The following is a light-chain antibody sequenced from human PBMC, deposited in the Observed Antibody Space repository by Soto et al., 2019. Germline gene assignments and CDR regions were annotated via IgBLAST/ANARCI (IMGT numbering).Light chain of an antibody. Sequence: DIQMTQFPSTLSASIGDRVTITCRASQSISTWLAWYQQKAGKAPKLLIYTASSVETGIPSRFSGSGSGTEFTLTISSLQPDDFATYYCQHYNRYSPYTFGQGTRLEIK. CDR3: QHYNRYSPYT. CDR2: TAS. V-gene: IGKV1-5*03. CDR1: QSISTW. J-gene: IGKJ2*01.